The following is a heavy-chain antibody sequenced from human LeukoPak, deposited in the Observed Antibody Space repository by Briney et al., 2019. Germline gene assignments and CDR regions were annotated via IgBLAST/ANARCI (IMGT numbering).Heavy chain of an antibody. Sequence: GGSLRLSCASSGFTFTTYWMTWVRQASGKGLEWVANIKQDGSEKYYVDSVQGRFTISRDNTKNSVYLQMNSLRAEDTAVYYCARLQGGWFGESFHYYYYMDVWGKGTTVTVSS. CDR3: ARLQGGWFGESFHYYYYMDV. CDR2: IKQDGSEK. J-gene: IGHJ6*03. CDR1: GFTFTTYW. D-gene: IGHD3-10*01. V-gene: IGHV3-7*01.